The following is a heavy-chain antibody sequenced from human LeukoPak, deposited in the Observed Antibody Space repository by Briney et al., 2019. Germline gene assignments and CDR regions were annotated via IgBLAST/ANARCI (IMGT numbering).Heavy chain of an antibody. CDR3: AKDDGGSYYIYYYYMDV. CDR2: ISGSGGNT. D-gene: IGHD1-26*01. V-gene: IGHV3-23*01. CDR1: GFTFSNYG. Sequence: PGGSLRLSCAASGFTFSNYGMSWVRQGPGKGLERVSAISGSGGNTYYADSVKGRFTISRDNSKNTLYLQMNSLRAEDTAVYYCAKDDGGSYYIYYYYMDVWGKGTTVTISS. J-gene: IGHJ6*03.